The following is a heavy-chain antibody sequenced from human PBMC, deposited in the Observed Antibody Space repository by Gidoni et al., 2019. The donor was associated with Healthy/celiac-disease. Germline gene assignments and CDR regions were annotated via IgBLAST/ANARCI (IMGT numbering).Heavy chain of an antibody. V-gene: IGHV4-39*01. CDR2: IYYSGST. D-gene: IGHD3-9*01. CDR1: GGSISSSSYY. Sequence: QLQLQESGPGLVKPSETLSLTCTVSGGSISSSSYYWGWIRQPPGKGLEWIGSIYYSGSTYYNPSLKSRVTISVDTSKNQFSLKLSSVTAADTAVYYCARLGPLTGYTFDYWGQGTLVTVSS. CDR3: ARLGPLTGYTFDY. J-gene: IGHJ4*02.